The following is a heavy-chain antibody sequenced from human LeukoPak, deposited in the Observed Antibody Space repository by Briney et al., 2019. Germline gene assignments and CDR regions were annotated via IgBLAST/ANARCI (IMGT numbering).Heavy chain of an antibody. D-gene: IGHD5-24*01. CDR3: ARGEGGGYNLDY. CDR2: ITAYNGNT. CDR1: GYTFTNYG. V-gene: IGHV1-18*01. Sequence: GASVKVSCKASGYTFTNYGITWVRQAPGQGLEWMGCITAYNGNTKYAQKLQGRVTMTTDTSTNTAYMERRSLRSDDTAVFYCARGEGGGYNLDYWGQGTLVTVSS. J-gene: IGHJ4*02.